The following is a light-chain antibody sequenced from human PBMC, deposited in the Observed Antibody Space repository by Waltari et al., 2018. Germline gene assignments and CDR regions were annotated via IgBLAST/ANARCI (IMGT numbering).Light chain of an antibody. CDR3: CSYAGRSTLA. V-gene: IGLV2-11*01. J-gene: IGLJ2*01. CDR2: DIN. Sequence: QTALTQPRSGAGSLGPQVTIPCLGSSSEVGLFDYFAWYQHHPGKAPKFIIYDINKRPSGVPDRFSGSKSGNTASLTISGLQAEDEADYYCCSYAGRSTLAFGGGTNLTVL. CDR1: SSEVGLFDY.